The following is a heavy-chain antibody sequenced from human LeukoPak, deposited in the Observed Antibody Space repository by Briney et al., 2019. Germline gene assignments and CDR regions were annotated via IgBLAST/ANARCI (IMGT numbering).Heavy chain of an antibody. CDR1: GGSFSGYY. V-gene: IGHV4-34*01. J-gene: IGHJ5*02. D-gene: IGHD2-2*01. CDR2: INHSGST. Sequence: SETLSLTCAVYGGSFSGYYWSWIRQPPGKGLEWIGEINHSGSTNYNPSLKSRVTISVDTSKNQFSLKLSSVTAAETAVYYCARGRVQLVPAAIGWFDPWGQGTLVTVSS. CDR3: ARGRVQLVPAAIGWFDP.